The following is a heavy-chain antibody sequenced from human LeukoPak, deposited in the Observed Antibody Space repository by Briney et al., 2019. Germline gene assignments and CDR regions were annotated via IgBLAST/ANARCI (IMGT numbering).Heavy chain of an antibody. CDR3: ARDRSGYYYEPFDY. CDR1: GYTITGYY. CDR2: INPNNGGT. Sequence: ASVKVSCKAFGYTITGYYIHWVRQAPGQGLEWMGWINPNNGGTNSAQKFQGRVTITADESTSTAYMELSSLRSEDTAVYYCARDRSGYYYEPFDYWGQGTLVTVSS. V-gene: IGHV1-2*02. J-gene: IGHJ4*02. D-gene: IGHD3-22*01.